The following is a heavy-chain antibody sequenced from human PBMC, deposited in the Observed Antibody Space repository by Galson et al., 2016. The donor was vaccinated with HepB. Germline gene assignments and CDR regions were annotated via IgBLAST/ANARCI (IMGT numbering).Heavy chain of an antibody. J-gene: IGHJ3*02. V-gene: IGHV3-21*01. CDR3: ARMRYSRGWLDGGDI. Sequence: SLRLSCAVSGFSFLRHALNWARQAPGKGLEWVSSISSGSSYTYYADSVKGRFTISRDNARNSLYLQMNSLRVEDTAVYSCARMRYSRGWLDGGDIWGQGTRGT. CDR1: GFSFLRHA. CDR2: ISSGSSYT. D-gene: IGHD6-19*01.